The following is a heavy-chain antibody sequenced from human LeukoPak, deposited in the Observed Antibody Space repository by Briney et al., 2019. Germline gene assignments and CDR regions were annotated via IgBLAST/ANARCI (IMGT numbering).Heavy chain of an antibody. CDR3: ARRRRNFHHILLLVYGTRHIPTFFDL. CDR2: IIPIFGKA. Sequence: AASVRVSCKASGGTFSSYGISWVRQAPGQGLEWMGGIIPIFGKANYAEKVKGRVTITADEAKRTAYMELSSLRYEDTAVYYCARRRRNFHHILLLVYGTRHIPTFFDLWGQGTLVTVSS. J-gene: IGHJ5*02. CDR1: GGTFSSYG. D-gene: IGHD2-8*01. V-gene: IGHV1-69*13.